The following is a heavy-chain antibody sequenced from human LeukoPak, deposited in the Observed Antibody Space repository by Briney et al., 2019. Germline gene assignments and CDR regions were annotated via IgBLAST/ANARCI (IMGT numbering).Heavy chain of an antibody. Sequence: GSLRLSCAASGFTFSSYSMNWVRQTPGKGLEWVSSISSSSSYIYYADSVKGRFTISRDNAKNSLYLQMSSLRAEDTAVYYCARVYTKSLDYWGQGTLVTVSS. CDR3: ARVYTKSLDY. V-gene: IGHV3-21*01. D-gene: IGHD2-2*02. CDR1: GFTFSSYS. CDR2: ISSSSSYI. J-gene: IGHJ4*02.